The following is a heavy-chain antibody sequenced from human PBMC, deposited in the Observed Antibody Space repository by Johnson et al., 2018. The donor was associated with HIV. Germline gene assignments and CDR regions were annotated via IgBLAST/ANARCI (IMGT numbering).Heavy chain of an antibody. V-gene: IGHV3-30*19. D-gene: IGHD1-26*01. CDR3: ARDAQEWELLGDGAFDI. CDR1: GFTFSSYG. CDR2: ISYDGSNK. Sequence: QVQLVESGGGVVQPGGSLRLSCAASGFTFSSYGMHWVRQAPGMGLEWVIVISYDGSNKYYADSVKGRFTISRDNSKNTLYLQMNSLRAEDTAVYYCARDAQEWELLGDGAFDIWGQGTMVTVSS. J-gene: IGHJ3*02.